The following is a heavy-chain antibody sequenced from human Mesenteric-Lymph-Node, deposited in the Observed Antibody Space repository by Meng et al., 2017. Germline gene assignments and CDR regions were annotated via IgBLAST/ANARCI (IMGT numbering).Heavy chain of an antibody. D-gene: IGHD2-21*02. V-gene: IGHV4-34*12. CDR3: ARVAFCGGDCYFLAP. CDR2: IIHGGSP. CDR1: GGSLSGAY. J-gene: IGHJ5*02. Sequence: QVQLQQWGAGLLKPSETLSLTCAVNGGSLSGAYWNWIRQPPGKGLEWIGEIIHGGSPSYNPSLKSRVTISIDTSKNQFSLKLTSVTATDTAVYYCARVAFCGGDCYFLAPWGQGTLVTVSS.